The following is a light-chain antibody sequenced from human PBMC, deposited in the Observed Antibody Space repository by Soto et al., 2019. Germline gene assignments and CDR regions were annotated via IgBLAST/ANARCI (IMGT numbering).Light chain of an antibody. Sequence: EIALTQSPGTLSLSPGERATLSCRASQSVSSSYLAWYQQKPGQAPRLLIYGASSRATGIPDRFSGSGSGTDFTLTISRLGPEDFAVYYCQQYGSSPETFGKGTKV. J-gene: IGKJ1*01. V-gene: IGKV3-20*01. CDR3: QQYGSSPET. CDR1: QSVSSSY. CDR2: GAS.